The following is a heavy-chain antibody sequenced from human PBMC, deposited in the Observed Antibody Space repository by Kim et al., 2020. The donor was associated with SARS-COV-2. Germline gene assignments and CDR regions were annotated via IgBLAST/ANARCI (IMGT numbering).Heavy chain of an antibody. CDR3: TRGSGGGNSGY. Sequence: GESLKISCQGSGYTFTSFWISWVRQMPGRGLEWLGRIDPSDSYINYNPSFQGHVTISLDKSINTAYLQWSSLRASGTAIYYCTRGSGGGNSGYWGQGTLV. V-gene: IGHV5-10-1*01. J-gene: IGHJ4*02. CDR2: IDPSDSYI. D-gene: IGHD2-21*02. CDR1: GYTFTSFW.